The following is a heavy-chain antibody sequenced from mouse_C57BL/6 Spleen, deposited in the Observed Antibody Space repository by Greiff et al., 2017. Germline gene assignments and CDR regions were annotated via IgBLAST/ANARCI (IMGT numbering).Heavy chain of an antibody. CDR2: FYPGSGSI. Sequence: VKLQQSGAELVKPGASVKLSCKASGYTFTEYTIHWVKQRSGQGLEWIGWFYPGSGSIKYNEKFKDKATLTADKSSSTVYMELSRLTSEDSAVYFCARHEDFTTVVNGVPLFDYWGQGTTLTVSS. CDR1: GYTFTEYT. V-gene: IGHV1-62-2*01. D-gene: IGHD1-1*01. J-gene: IGHJ2*01. CDR3: ARHEDFTTVVNGVPLFDY.